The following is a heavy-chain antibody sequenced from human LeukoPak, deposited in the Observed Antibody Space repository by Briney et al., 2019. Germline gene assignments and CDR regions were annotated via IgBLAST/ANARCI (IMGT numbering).Heavy chain of an antibody. CDR2: INHSGST. J-gene: IGHJ4*02. CDR1: GGSFSGYY. D-gene: IGHD1-26*01. CDR3: ARRTTRVGATKGGLDY. Sequence: SETLSLTCAVYGGSFSGYYWSWIRQPPGKGLEWIGEINHSGSTNYNPSLKSRVTISVDTSKNQFSLKLSSVTAADTAVYYCARRTTRVGATKGGLDYWGQGTLVTVSS. V-gene: IGHV4-34*01.